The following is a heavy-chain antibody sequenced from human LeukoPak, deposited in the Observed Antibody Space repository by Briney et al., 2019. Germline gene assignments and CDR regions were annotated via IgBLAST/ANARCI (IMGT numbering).Heavy chain of an antibody. D-gene: IGHD5-24*01. J-gene: IGHJ4*02. CDR2: IYIDGNT. CDR1: GFTVSRNY. CDR3: ARGDGYNFFDS. V-gene: IGHV3-66*01. Sequence: GGSLRLSSAASGFTVSRNYMSWVRQAPGKGLEWVSVIYIDGNTYYADSVRGRFTISRDNSENTVYLQMNSLRAEDTAVYYCARGDGYNFFDSWGQGTLVTVSS.